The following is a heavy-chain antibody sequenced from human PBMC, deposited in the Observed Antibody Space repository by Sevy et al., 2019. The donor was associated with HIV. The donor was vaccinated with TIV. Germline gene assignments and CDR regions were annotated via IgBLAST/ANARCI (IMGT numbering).Heavy chain of an antibody. CDR1: GYTFTSYA. CDR2: INTNTGNP. J-gene: IGHJ4*02. V-gene: IGHV7-4-1*02. Sequence: ASVKVSCKASGYTFTSYAMNWVRQAPGQGLEWMGWINTNTGNPTYAQGFTGRFVFSLDTTVSTAYLQISSLKAEDTAVYYCARAALRAVADPPDYWGQGTLVTVSS. CDR3: ARAALRAVADPPDY. D-gene: IGHD6-19*01.